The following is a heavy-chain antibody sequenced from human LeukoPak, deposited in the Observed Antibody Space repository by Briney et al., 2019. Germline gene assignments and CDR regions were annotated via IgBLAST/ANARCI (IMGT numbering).Heavy chain of an antibody. Sequence: GESLKISCKASGYSLSSYWIGWVRQMPGKGLERMGIIFPGDSETRYSPSFQGQVTISADKSISTAYLQWSSLKASDTAMYYCARNWNDAGAFDIWGQGTMVTVSS. CDR3: ARNWNDAGAFDI. D-gene: IGHD1-1*01. CDR2: IFPGDSET. CDR1: GYSLSSYW. V-gene: IGHV5-51*01. J-gene: IGHJ3*02.